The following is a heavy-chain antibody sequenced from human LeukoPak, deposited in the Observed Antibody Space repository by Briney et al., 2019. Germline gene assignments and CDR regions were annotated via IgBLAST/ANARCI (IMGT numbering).Heavy chain of an antibody. CDR1: GGSISSSSYY. Sequence: SETLSLTCTVSGGSISSSSYYWGWISQPPGKGLDWIGSIHYSGSTYYNPSLKSRVTISVDTSKNQFSLSLSSVTAADTAVYYCARGSPYEHWGQGTLVTVSS. V-gene: IGHV4-39*01. CDR2: IHYSGST. CDR3: ARGSPYEH. D-gene: IGHD5-12*01. J-gene: IGHJ4*02.